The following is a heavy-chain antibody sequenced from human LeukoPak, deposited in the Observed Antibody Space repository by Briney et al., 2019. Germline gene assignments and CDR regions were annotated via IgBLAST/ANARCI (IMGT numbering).Heavy chain of an antibody. CDR3: ARGRCSGGSCSAFDY. D-gene: IGHD2-15*01. J-gene: IGHJ4*02. CDR2: MNPNTGNT. CDR1: GYTFTSYA. Sequence: GASVRVSCKASGYTFTSYAIGWVRQATGQGLEWMGWMNPNTGNTGYAQKFQGRVTMTRSTSISTAYMDLSSLRSEDTAVYYCARGRCSGGSCSAFDYWGQGTLLTVSS. V-gene: IGHV1-8*02.